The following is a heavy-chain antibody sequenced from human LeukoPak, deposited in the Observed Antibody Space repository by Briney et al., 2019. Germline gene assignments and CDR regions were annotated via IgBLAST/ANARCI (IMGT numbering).Heavy chain of an antibody. V-gene: IGHV3-23*01. D-gene: IGHD3-22*01. CDR2: VTASAGNT. CDR1: GFTFSSYA. CDR3: AKDNSGYLFYYFDY. Sequence: GGSLRLSCAASGFTFSSYAMSWVRQAPGKGLEWVSAVTASAGNTYYADSVKGRFTISRDNSKNTLYLQMNSLRAEDTAVYYCAKDNSGYLFYYFDYWGQGTLVTVSS. J-gene: IGHJ4*02.